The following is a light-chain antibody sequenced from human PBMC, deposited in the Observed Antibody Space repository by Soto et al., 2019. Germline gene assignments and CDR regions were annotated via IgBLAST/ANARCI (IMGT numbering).Light chain of an antibody. Sequence: EIVLTQSPGTLSLSPGERATLSCRASQSIYLNALAWYQQKPGQTPRLLIYGASTRATDIPDRFSGSGSRTDFALTISRLEPEDFAVYYCQQYDNWPPATFGQGTKLEIK. CDR2: GAS. V-gene: IGKV3-20*01. J-gene: IGKJ2*01. CDR3: QQYDNWPPAT. CDR1: QSIYLNA.